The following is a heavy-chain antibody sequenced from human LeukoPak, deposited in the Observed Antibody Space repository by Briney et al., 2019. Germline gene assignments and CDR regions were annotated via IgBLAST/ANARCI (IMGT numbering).Heavy chain of an antibody. CDR3: ARDLHGMDV. Sequence: SETLSLTCTVSGGSISSYYWSWIRQPPGKGLEWIGYIYYSGSTNYNPSLKSRVTISVDTSKNQLSLKLSSVTAADTAVYYCARDLHGMDVWGQGTTVTVSS. CDR1: GGSISSYY. V-gene: IGHV4-59*01. J-gene: IGHJ6*02. CDR2: IYYSGST.